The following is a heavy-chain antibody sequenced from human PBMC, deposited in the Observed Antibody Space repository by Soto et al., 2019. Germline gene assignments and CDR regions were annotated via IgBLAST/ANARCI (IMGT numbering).Heavy chain of an antibody. CDR3: THRSPAYGHDF. CDR2: IYWNDDQ. J-gene: IGHJ4*02. V-gene: IGHV2-5*01. D-gene: IGHD3-10*01. CDR1: DFSLTTRGVG. Sequence: GSGPTLVNPTHTLTLTCNFSDFSLTTRGVGVGWIRQPPGKALEWVALIYWNDDQRYNPSLKSRLTVTKDTSKNDVGLTMTNVAPLDTATYYCTHRSPAYGHDFWGPGTLVTVSS.